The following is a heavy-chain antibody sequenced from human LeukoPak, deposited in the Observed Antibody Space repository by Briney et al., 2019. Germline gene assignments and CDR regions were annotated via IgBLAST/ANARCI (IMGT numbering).Heavy chain of an antibody. Sequence: SETLSLTCAVYGGSFSGYYWSWIRQPPGKGLEWIGEINHSGSTNYNPSLKSRVTISVDTSKNQFSLKLSSVTAADTAVYYCARGQRLDYYGSSGYLCWFDYWGQGTLVTVSS. J-gene: IGHJ4*02. CDR3: ARGQRLDYYGSSGYLCWFDY. D-gene: IGHD3-22*01. CDR1: GGSFSGYY. V-gene: IGHV4-34*01. CDR2: INHSGST.